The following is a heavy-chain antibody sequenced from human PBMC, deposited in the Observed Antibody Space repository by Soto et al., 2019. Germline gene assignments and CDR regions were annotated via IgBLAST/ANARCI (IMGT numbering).Heavy chain of an antibody. J-gene: IGHJ4*02. CDR1: GYTITRHW. Sequence: GASVKGSFRASGYTITRHWMYWVRQAPGQGLEWMGWINPNSGGTNYAQKFKGRVTMTRDTSISTAYMELSRLRSDDTAVYYCASGDTRNVDTAMVNWGQGTLVTVSS. CDR2: INPNSGGT. V-gene: IGHV1-2*02. D-gene: IGHD5-18*01. CDR3: ASGDTRNVDTAMVN.